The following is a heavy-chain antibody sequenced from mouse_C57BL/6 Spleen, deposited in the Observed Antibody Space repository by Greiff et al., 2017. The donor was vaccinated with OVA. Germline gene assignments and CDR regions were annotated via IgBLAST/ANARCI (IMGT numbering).Heavy chain of an antibody. D-gene: IGHD2-2*01. CDR2: ISTSDSEI. CDR1: GYTFSNYG. J-gene: IGHJ4*01. V-gene: IGHV1-52*01. CDR3: ARWPHYYGYMDY. Sequence: QVQLEQPGAELVRPGASVKLSCKASGYTFSNYGMHWVKQRPMQGLEWIGNISTSDSEIHYTDKVKGKATFTIDKSSSTAYLQLISLTSEDSAVYDCARWPHYYGYMDYWGQGTSVTVSS.